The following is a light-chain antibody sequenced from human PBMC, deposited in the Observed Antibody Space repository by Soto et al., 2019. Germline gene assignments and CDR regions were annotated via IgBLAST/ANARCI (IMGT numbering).Light chain of an antibody. V-gene: IGKV2-30*01. J-gene: IGKJ2*01. CDR2: KVS. CDR1: QSLVYSDGNTY. CDR3: MQGTHWPPFT. Sequence: DVVVTQSPLSLPVTLGQPASISCRSSQSLVYSDGNTYLSWFQQRPGQSPRRLIYKVSNRDSGVPDRFSGSGSGTDFTLKISRVEAEDVAVYYCMQGTHWPPFTFGQGTKLEI.